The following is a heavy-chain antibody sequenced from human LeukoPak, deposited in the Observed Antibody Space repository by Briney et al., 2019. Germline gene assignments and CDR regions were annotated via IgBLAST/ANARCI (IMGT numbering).Heavy chain of an antibody. Sequence: GASVKVSCKASGYTFTSYGISWVRQAPGQGLEWMGWISAYNGNTNYAQKLQGRVTMTTDTSTSTAYMELRSLRSDDTAVYYCARVPPNVNTAMVLGAFDIWGQGTMVTVSS. CDR1: GYTFTSYG. CDR3: ARVPPNVNTAMVLGAFDI. CDR2: ISAYNGNT. D-gene: IGHD5-18*01. V-gene: IGHV1-18*01. J-gene: IGHJ3*02.